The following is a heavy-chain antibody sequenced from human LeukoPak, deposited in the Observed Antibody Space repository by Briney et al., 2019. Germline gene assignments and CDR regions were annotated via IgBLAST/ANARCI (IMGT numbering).Heavy chain of an antibody. Sequence: SETLSLTCTVSGGSVSTYYWSWIRQPPGKGLEWIGYINHSGYTNSNPSLKSRVTISVDTSKNQLSLKLSSVTAADTAVYYCAGHGSGWRFDYWGQGTLVTVSS. J-gene: IGHJ4*02. CDR1: GGSVSTYY. D-gene: IGHD6-19*01. CDR2: INHSGYT. V-gene: IGHV4-59*08. CDR3: AGHGSGWRFDY.